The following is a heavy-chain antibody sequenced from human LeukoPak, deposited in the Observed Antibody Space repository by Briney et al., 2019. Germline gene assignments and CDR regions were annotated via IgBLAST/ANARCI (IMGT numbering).Heavy chain of an antibody. J-gene: IGHJ4*02. Sequence: HPGGSLRLSCAASGFTFSSYWMHWVRQAPGKGLVWVSRINSDGITTSYADSVKGRFTISRDNARNTLYLQMNSLRAEDTAVYYCARDMVAGGPDYWGQGTLVTVSS. D-gene: IGHD6-19*01. CDR2: INSDGITT. CDR3: ARDMVAGGPDY. V-gene: IGHV3-74*01. CDR1: GFTFSSYW.